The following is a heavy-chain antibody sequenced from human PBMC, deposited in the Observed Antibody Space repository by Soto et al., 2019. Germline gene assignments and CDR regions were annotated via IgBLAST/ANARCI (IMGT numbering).Heavy chain of an antibody. CDR3: ASSAYGSSSSSGAFDI. CDR2: IKQDGSEK. D-gene: IGHD6-6*01. J-gene: IGHJ3*02. CDR1: GFTFSSYW. Sequence: GGSLRLSCAASGFTFSSYWMSWVRQAPGKGLEWVANIKQDGSEKYYVDSVKGRFTISRDNAKNSLYLQMNSLRAEDSAVYYCASSAYGSSSSSGAFDIWGQGTMVTVSS. V-gene: IGHV3-7*03.